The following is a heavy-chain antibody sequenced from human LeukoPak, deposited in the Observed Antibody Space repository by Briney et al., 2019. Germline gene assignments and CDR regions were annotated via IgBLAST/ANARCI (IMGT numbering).Heavy chain of an antibody. J-gene: IGHJ4*02. D-gene: IGHD4-17*01. V-gene: IGHV3-48*01. Sequence: GGSLRLSCAASGFTFSTYSMKWVRQAPGKGLEWVSYISDSGAMYYADSVRGRFTISRENAQNSLFLQMNSLRAEDTAVYYCARDYYGDYYFDYWGQGTLVTVSS. CDR1: GFTFSTYS. CDR2: ISDSGAM. CDR3: ARDYYGDYYFDY.